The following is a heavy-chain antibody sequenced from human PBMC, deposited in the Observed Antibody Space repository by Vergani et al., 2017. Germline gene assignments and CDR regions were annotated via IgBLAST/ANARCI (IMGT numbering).Heavy chain of an antibody. CDR2: MNPNSGNT. J-gene: IGHJ4*02. D-gene: IGHD6-13*01. V-gene: IGHV1-8*01. CDR1: GYTFTSYD. CDR3: QFFLAAAGKDPFEY. Sequence: QVQLVQSGAEVKKPGASVKVSCKASGYTFTSYDINWVRQATGQGLEWMGWMNPNSGNTGYAQKFQGRVTMTRNTSISTAYMELSSLRSEDTAVYYCQFFLAAAGKDPFEYWGQGTLVTVSS.